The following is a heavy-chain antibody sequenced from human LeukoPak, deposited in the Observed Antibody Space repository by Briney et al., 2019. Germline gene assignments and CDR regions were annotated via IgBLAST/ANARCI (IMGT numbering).Heavy chain of an antibody. CDR1: VYTFTNYY. CDR2: INPSGGST. Sequence: ASVKVSFTASVYTFTNYYIHWVRQAPGQGLEWMGIINPSGGSTSYAQKFQGRVTMTRDTSTSTVYMELSSLRSEDTAVYYCARGGKGNADGYNQALNYWGQGTLVTVSS. V-gene: IGHV1-46*01. CDR3: ARGGKGNADGYNQALNY. J-gene: IGHJ4*02. D-gene: IGHD5-24*01.